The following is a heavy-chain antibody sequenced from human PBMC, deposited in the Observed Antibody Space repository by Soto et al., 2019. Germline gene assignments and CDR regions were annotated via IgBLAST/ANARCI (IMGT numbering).Heavy chain of an antibody. CDR1: GFTFSSYA. D-gene: IGHD6-6*01. CDR2: ISGSGGST. Sequence: GESLRLSCAASGFTFSSYAMSWVRQALGKGLEWVSAISGSGGSTYYADSVKGRFTISRDNSKNTLYLQMNSLRAEDTAVYYCAKDLDTEYSSCFDYRGQGTLVTVSS. CDR3: AKDLDTEYSSCFDY. J-gene: IGHJ4*02. V-gene: IGHV3-23*01.